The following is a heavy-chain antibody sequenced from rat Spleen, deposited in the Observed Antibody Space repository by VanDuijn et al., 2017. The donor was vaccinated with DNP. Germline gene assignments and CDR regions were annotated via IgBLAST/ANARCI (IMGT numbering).Heavy chain of an antibody. CDR1: GFTFSDYA. D-gene: IGHD1-11*01. V-gene: IGHV5-17*01. CDR2: ISYDGLRT. J-gene: IGHJ4*01. CDR3: ARDNYVTYGAMDP. Sequence: EVHLVESGGGLIQPGRSLNLSCVASGFTFSDYAMAWVRQAPTGGLEWVATISYDGLRTYYRDSVKGRFTISRDDAKSTLFLQMDSLRSEDTATYYCARDNYVTYGAMDPWGQGTSVTVSS.